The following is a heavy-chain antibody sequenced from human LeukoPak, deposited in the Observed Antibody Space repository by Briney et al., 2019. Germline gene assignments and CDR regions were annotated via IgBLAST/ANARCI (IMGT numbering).Heavy chain of an antibody. CDR1: GFNFSSYG. V-gene: IGHV3-30*19. CDR2: ISYDGSNK. D-gene: IGHD2-2*01. J-gene: IGHJ4*02. CDR3: ARGAPYCSSISCYVDY. Sequence: GGSLRLSCAASGFNFSSYGMHWVRQAPGKGLEWVAVISYDGSNKYYADSVKGRFTISRDNSKNTLYLQMNSLRAEDTAVYYCARGAPYCSSISCYVDYWGQGTLVTVSS.